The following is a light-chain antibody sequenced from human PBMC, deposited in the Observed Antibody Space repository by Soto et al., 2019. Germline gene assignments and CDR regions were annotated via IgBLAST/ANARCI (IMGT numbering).Light chain of an antibody. J-gene: IGKJ2*01. CDR2: KAS. CDR3: QQYYSYSGT. CDR1: QSISSW. Sequence: DIQMTQSPSTLSASVGDRVTITCRASQSISSWLAWYQQKPGKAPKLLIYKASSLESGVPSRFSGSGSGTEFTLTLSSLQPDDFATYYCQQYYSYSGTFGQGTKLEIK. V-gene: IGKV1-5*03.